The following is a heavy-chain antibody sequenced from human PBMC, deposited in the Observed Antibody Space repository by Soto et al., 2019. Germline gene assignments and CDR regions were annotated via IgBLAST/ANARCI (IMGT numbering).Heavy chain of an antibody. CDR2: IWFDGSNK. Sequence: QVQLVESGGGVVQPGRSLRLSCAASGFTFSSYGMHRVRQAPGKGLEWGAVIWFDGSNKFYADCVKGRFTISRDNSKNTVSLQMNSLRDEDSAAYYCATTGPYWGQGTLVTVSS. V-gene: IGHV3-33*01. J-gene: IGHJ4*02. CDR3: ATTGPY. CDR1: GFTFSSYG.